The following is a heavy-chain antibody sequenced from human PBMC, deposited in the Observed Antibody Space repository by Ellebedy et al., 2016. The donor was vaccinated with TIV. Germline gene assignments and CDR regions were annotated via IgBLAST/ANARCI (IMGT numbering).Heavy chain of an antibody. CDR1: GFTVSSNY. Sequence: GESLKISCAASGFTVSSNYMNWVRQAPGKGLEWVSGIVGSGAEKYADSVKGRFTISRDNSKRTVDLQMRSVRAEDTAVYFCAKDRTSGDGYWVFDSWGQGTMVSVSS. CDR3: AKDRTSGDGYWVFDS. V-gene: IGHV3-53*01. D-gene: IGHD2-21*02. CDR2: IVGSGA. J-gene: IGHJ4*02.